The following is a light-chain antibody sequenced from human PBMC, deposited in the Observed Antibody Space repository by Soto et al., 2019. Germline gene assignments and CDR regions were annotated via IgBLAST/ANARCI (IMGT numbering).Light chain of an antibody. Sequence: QSALTQPPSASGTPGQRATISCSGSASNIGSNFVYWYQQFPRTAPKLLIYRSNQRPSGVPERFSASKSGTSASLAITGLRSEDEAEYYCSSWDDGLSGPVFGGGTKLTVL. V-gene: IGLV1-47*01. CDR2: RSN. CDR3: SSWDDGLSGPV. J-gene: IGLJ3*02. CDR1: ASNIGSNF.